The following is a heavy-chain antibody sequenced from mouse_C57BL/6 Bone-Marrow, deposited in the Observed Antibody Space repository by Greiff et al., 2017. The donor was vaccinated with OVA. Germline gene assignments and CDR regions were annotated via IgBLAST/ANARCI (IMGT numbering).Heavy chain of an antibody. V-gene: IGHV14-3*01. CDR3: ARRPRGCAMDY. J-gene: IGHJ4*01. CDR2: IDPATGNT. Sequence: EVQLQQSVAELVRPGASVKLSCTASGFNIKNTYMHWVKQRPEQGLEWIGSIDPATGNTKYAPKFPGKATITADTSSTTAYMQLSSLTSEDTAIYYRARRPRGCAMDYWGQGTTVTVSS. CDR1: GFNIKNTY. D-gene: IGHD3-1*01.